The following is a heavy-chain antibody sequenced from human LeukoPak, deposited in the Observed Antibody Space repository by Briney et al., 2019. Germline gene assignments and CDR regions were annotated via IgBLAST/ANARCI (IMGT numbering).Heavy chain of an antibody. Sequence: GGSLRLSCAASGLTFNTYWMHWVRQAPGKGLVWVSPINPDGTVTIYADSVKGRFTISRDNAKNTLYLQMNSLKAEDTAVYYCVRDSPSGFFDLWGRGTLVTVSS. D-gene: IGHD6-19*01. V-gene: IGHV3-74*01. CDR3: VRDSPSGFFDL. J-gene: IGHJ2*01. CDR2: INPDGTVT. CDR1: GLTFNTYW.